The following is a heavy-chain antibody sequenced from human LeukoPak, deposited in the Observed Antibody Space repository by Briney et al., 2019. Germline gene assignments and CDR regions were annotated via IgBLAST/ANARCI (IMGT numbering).Heavy chain of an antibody. D-gene: IGHD6-19*01. V-gene: IGHV3-7*01. J-gene: IGHJ2*01. CDR1: GFTFSRYW. Sequence: GGSLRLSCAASGFTFSRYWMSWVRVRQAPGKGLEWVANINIDGSEKFYEDSVKGRFTISRDNAKNSLYLQMNSLRAKDTAVYYCARGSGPNSYWYFDLWGRGTLVTVSS. CDR3: ARGSGPNSYWYFDL. CDR2: INIDGSEK.